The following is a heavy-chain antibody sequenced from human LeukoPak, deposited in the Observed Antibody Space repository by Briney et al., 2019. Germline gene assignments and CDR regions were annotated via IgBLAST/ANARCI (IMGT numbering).Heavy chain of an antibody. CDR3: ARGVTMIVVVIHDWYFDL. Sequence: PSETLSLTGTVSGGSISSSSYYWGWIRQPPGKGLEWSGSIYYTRSTYYNPSLKSRVTISVDTSKNQFSLKLTSVTAADTAVYYCARGVTMIVVVIHDWYFDLWGRGTLGTVSS. CDR2: IYYTRST. D-gene: IGHD3-22*01. V-gene: IGHV4-39*01. J-gene: IGHJ2*01. CDR1: GGSISSSSYY.